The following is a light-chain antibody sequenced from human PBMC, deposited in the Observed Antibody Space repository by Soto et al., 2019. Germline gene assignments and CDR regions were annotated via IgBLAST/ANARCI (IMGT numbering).Light chain of an antibody. V-gene: IGLV2-11*01. CDR2: DVS. J-gene: IGLJ1*01. CDR1: SSGVGGYNY. Sequence: QSVLTQPRSVSGSPGQSVTISCTGTSSGVGGYNYVSWYQQHPGKAPKLMIYDVSKRPSGVPDRFSGSKSGNTASLTISGLQAEDGADYYCCSYAGSYTFYVFGTGTKVTVL. CDR3: CSYAGSYTFYV.